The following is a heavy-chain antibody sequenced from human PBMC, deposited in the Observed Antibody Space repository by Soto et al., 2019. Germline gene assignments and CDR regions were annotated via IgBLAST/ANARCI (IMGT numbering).Heavy chain of an antibody. Sequence: PSETLSLTCTVSGGSISSYYWSWIRQPPGKGLEWIGYIYYSGSTNYNPSLKSRVTISVDTSKNQFSLKLSSVTAADTAVYYCARVGEFRAAAVAFDYWGQGTLVTVSS. CDR1: GGSISSYY. V-gene: IGHV4-59*08. CDR3: ARVGEFRAAAVAFDY. J-gene: IGHJ4*02. D-gene: IGHD3-10*01. CDR2: IYYSGST.